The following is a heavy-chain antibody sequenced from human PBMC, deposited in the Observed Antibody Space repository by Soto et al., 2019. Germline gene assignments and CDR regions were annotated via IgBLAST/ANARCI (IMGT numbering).Heavy chain of an antibody. Sequence: QVQLQQWGAGLLKPSGTLSLTCAVYGGSFNSFYWCWIRQAPGKGLEWIGEINHSGRTNYNPALKSRVTISVDPSKNQSSLNLTSVTAADTAVYYCATEYSSSYYFDYWGQGTLVTVSS. CDR1: GGSFNSFY. CDR2: INHSGRT. J-gene: IGHJ4*02. D-gene: IGHD6-6*01. V-gene: IGHV4-34*02. CDR3: ATEYSSSYYFDY.